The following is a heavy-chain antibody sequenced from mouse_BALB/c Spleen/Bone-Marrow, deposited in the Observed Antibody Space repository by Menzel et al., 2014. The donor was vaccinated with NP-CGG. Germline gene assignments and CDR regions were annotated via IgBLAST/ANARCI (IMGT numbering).Heavy chain of an antibody. V-gene: IGHV14-3*02. J-gene: IGHJ1*01. CDR3: AREGYTATWYFAV. D-gene: IGHD1-2*01. CDR2: IDPANGNT. Sequence: VQLQQSGAELVKPGASVKLSCTASGFNIKDAYMHWVKQRPEQGLEWIGRIDPANGNTKYDPKFQGKATITADTSSNTAYLQLSSLTSEDTAVYSCAREGYTATWYFAVWGAGTTVTISA. CDR1: GFNIKDAY.